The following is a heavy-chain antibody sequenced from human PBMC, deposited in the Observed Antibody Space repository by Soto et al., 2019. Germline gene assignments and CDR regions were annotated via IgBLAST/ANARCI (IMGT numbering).Heavy chain of an antibody. Sequence: TSVKVSCEACGYSFTSYYMHWVRQAPGQGLEWMGIINPSGGSTSYAQKFQGRVTMTRDTSTSTVYMELSSLRSEDTAVYYCARDPYYDSSGYYLYFDYWGQGTLVTVSS. J-gene: IGHJ4*02. CDR2: INPSGGST. CDR1: GYSFTSYY. CDR3: ARDPYYDSSGYYLYFDY. V-gene: IGHV1-46*03. D-gene: IGHD3-22*01.